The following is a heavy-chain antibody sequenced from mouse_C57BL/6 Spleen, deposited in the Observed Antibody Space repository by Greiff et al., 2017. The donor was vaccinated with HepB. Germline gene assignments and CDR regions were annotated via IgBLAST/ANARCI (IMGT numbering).Heavy chain of an antibody. CDR3: ATDSSGYNAMDD. D-gene: IGHD3-2*02. CDR2: IYPGDGDT. Sequence: VQLQQSGAELVKPGASVKISCKASGYAFSSYWMNWVKQRPGKGLEWIGQIYPGDGDTTYHGKFKGKATLTADKSSSTAYMQLSSLTSEDSAVYFCATDSSGYNAMDDWGQGTAVTGAS. J-gene: IGHJ4*01. CDR1: GYAFSSYW. V-gene: IGHV1-80*01.